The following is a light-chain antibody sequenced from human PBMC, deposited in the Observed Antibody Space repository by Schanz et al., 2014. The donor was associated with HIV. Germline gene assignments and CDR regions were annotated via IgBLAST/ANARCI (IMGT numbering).Light chain of an antibody. V-gene: IGLV1-44*01. J-gene: IGLJ3*02. CDR3: ATWDDSLNGWV. Sequence: QSVLTQPPSASGTPGQRVTISCSVSSSNIGSNAVNWFQHLPGTAPKLLIYNSYHRPSGVPDRFSGSGSGTSASLAISGLQSEDEADYYCATWDDSLNGWVFGGGTKLTVL. CDR2: NSY. CDR1: SSNIGSNA.